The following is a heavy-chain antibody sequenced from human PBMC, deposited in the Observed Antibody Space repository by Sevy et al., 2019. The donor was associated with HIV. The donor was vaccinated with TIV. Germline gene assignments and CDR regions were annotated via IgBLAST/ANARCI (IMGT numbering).Heavy chain of an antibody. Sequence: SETLSLTCTVSGGSISSYYWSWIRQPPGKGLERIGYIYYSGSTNYNPSLKSRVTISVDTSKNQFSLKLSSVTAADTAVFYCARNPRYCSGGSCYSEAFDIWGQGTMVTVSS. CDR1: GGSISSYY. D-gene: IGHD2-15*01. V-gene: IGHV4-59*01. J-gene: IGHJ3*02. CDR3: ARNPRYCSGGSCYSEAFDI. CDR2: IYYSGST.